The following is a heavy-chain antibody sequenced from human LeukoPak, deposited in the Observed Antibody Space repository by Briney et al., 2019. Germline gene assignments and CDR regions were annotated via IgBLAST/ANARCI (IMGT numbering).Heavy chain of an antibody. Sequence: GGSLRLSCAASGFTFDDYGMSWVRQAPGKGLEWVSGINWNGGSTGYADSVKGRFTISRDNVKNSLYLQMNSLRAEDTALYYCARGSGGDDAFDLWGQGTMVTVSS. J-gene: IGHJ3*01. CDR3: ARGSGGDDAFDL. D-gene: IGHD3-3*01. CDR2: INWNGGST. V-gene: IGHV3-20*04. CDR1: GFTFDDYG.